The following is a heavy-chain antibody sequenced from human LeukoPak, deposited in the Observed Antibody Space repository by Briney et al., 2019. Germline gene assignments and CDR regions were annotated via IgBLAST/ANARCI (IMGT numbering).Heavy chain of an antibody. CDR2: ISGSGGST. V-gene: IGHV3-23*01. CDR3: SKKGQSEDYGKPG. J-gene: IGHJ4*02. CDR1: GFTFSSYA. Sequence: GGSLRLSCAASGFTFSSYAMSWVRQAPGKGLEWVSAISGSGGSTYYADSVKGRFTISRDNSKNTLYLQMNSLRAEDTAVYYCSKKGQSEDYGKPGWGQGTLVTVSS. D-gene: IGHD4-17*01.